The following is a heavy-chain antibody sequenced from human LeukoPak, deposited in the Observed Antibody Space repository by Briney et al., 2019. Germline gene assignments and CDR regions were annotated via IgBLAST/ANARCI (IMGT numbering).Heavy chain of an antibody. J-gene: IGHJ4*02. Sequence: SETLSLTCTVSGGSISSGDYYWSWIRQPPGKGLEWIGYISYRGSPDYNPSHKGRVTISLDTSKNQFSLKLSSVTAADTAVYYCAREPMTYYYFDYWGQGTLVTVSS. CDR3: AREPMTYYYFDY. D-gene: IGHD1-26*01. CDR2: ISYRGSP. CDR1: GGSISSGDYY. V-gene: IGHV4-30-4*01.